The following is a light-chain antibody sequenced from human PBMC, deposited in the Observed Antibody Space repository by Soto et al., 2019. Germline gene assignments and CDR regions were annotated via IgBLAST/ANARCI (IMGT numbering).Light chain of an antibody. CDR3: HQHDASPWT. V-gene: IGKV3D-15*01. CDR1: QQGVNDY. CDR2: GTS. J-gene: IGKJ1*01. Sequence: EIVMTKSPATLSVSPGERATLSCRASQQGVNDYLAWYRQTLGQAPRPLIYGTSSRATGISDRFTGSGSGTEFILTITSLQPEDSAAYYCHQHDASPWTFGQGTKVDIK.